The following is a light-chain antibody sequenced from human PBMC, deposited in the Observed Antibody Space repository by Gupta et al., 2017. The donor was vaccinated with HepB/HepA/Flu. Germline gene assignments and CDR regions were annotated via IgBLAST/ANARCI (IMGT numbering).Light chain of an antibody. CDR1: QSILFTSNNKNY. CDR2: WAS. CDR3: HQHYNNPPYT. V-gene: IGKV4-1*01. J-gene: IGKJ2*01. Sequence: AVSLGERADISCKSSQSILFTSNNKNYLGWYQQKPGQPLQLFSDWASSRTCVGHYSFTGGGSGTKVIFTLNGQEEEVAAFYYHQHYNNPPYTFGQGTKLEIK.